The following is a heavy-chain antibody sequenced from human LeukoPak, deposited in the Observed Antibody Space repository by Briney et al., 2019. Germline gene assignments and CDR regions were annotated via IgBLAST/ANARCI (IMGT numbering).Heavy chain of an antibody. Sequence: QPGRSLRLSCAASGFTFSRYGLHWVRQAPGKGLEWVAVIANDGKDKKYADSVKGRFTISRDNSKNTLYLQMNSLRAEDTAVYYCAKDFDSWVPHYYGSGPFLAYYYGMDVWGQGTTVTVSS. CDR2: IANDGKDK. D-gene: IGHD3-10*01. CDR3: AKDFDSWVPHYYGSGPFLAYYYGMDV. CDR1: GFTFSRYG. J-gene: IGHJ6*02. V-gene: IGHV3-30*18.